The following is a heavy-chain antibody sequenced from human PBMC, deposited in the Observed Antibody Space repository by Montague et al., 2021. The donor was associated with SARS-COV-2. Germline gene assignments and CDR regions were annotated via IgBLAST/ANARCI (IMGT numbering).Heavy chain of an antibody. CDR2: IYYSGXT. J-gene: IGHJ4*02. D-gene: IGHD3-10*01. CDR3: ARVATMVRGVIPGYFDY. Sequence: SETLSLTCTVSGGSISSSSYYWGWIRQPPGKGLEWIGSIYYSGXTXYXXXXKXRVTISVDTSKNQFSLQLSSVTAADTAVYYCARVATMVRGVIPGYFDYWGQGTLVTVSS. CDR1: GGSISSSSYY. V-gene: IGHV4-39*01.